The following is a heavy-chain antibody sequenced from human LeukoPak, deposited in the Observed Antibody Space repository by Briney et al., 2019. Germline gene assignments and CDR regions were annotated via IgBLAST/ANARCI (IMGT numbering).Heavy chain of an antibody. Sequence: GGSLRLSCAASGFTFSSYAMHWVRLAPGKGLEWVAVISYDGSNKYYADSVKGRFTISRDNSKNTLYLQMNSLRAEDTAVYYCARASYYYDSTPLGYWGQGTLVTVSS. CDR3: ARASYYYDSTPLGY. D-gene: IGHD3-22*01. J-gene: IGHJ4*02. V-gene: IGHV3-30*04. CDR2: ISYDGSNK. CDR1: GFTFSSYA.